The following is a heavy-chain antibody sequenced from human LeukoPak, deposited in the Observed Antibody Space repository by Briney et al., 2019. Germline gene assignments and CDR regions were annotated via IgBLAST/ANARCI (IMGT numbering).Heavy chain of an antibody. V-gene: IGHV3-74*03. CDR2: ISGDGTIK. J-gene: IGHJ4*02. Sequence: GGSLSLSCEPSLFTFSSYWMLWVRQAPGKRLVWVSRISGDGTIKTYADFVRGRFIVSRDNTKNILYLQMNSLKVEDTATYFCSRSQFDYWGQGVLVTVSS. CDR1: LFTFSSYW. CDR3: SRSQFDY.